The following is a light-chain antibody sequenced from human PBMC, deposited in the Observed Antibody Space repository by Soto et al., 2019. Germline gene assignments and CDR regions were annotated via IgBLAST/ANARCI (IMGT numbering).Light chain of an antibody. J-gene: IGLJ2*01. V-gene: IGLV2-14*01. CDR3: SSYTSSGPLVV. CDR1: SSDVGGYRY. CDR2: EVS. Sequence: QSVLPQPASVSGSPGQSITISCTGTSSDVGGYRYVSWYQQFPDKAPKLMIYEVSNRPSGVSSRFSGSKSGNTASLTISGLQAEDEADYYCSSYTSSGPLVVFGGGTKVTVL.